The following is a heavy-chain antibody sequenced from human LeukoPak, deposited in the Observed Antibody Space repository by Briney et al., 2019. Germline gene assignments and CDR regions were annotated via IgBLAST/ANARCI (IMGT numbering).Heavy chain of an antibody. CDR3: AREAYTTGADY. Sequence: ASVRVSCKASGYTFTSYGVSWVRQAPGQGLEWMGWISAYNGNANYVQRLQGRVTLTTDTSTTTAYMELRSLTSDDTVVYYCAREAYTTGADYWGQGTLVTVSS. V-gene: IGHV1-18*01. CDR2: ISAYNGNA. J-gene: IGHJ4*02. CDR1: GYTFTSYG. D-gene: IGHD3-16*01.